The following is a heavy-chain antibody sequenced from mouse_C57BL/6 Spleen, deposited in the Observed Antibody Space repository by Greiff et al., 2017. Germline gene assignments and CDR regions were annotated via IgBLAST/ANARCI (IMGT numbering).Heavy chain of an antibody. CDR3: ARQYYGSSFAY. CDR2: IDPSDSYT. Sequence: QVQLQQPGAELVMPGASVKLSCKASGYTFTSYWMHWVKQRPGQGLEWIGEIDPSDSYTNYNQKFKGKSTLTIDKSSSTAYMQLSSLTSEDSAVYYCARQYYGSSFAYWGQGTLVTVSA. J-gene: IGHJ3*01. V-gene: IGHV1-69*01. D-gene: IGHD1-1*01. CDR1: GYTFTSYW.